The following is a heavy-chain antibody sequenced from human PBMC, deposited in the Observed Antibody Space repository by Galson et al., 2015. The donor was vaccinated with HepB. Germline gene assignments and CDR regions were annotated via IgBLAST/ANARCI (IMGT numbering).Heavy chain of an antibody. CDR2: IIPIFGTA. V-gene: IGHV1-69*06. J-gene: IGHJ1*01. D-gene: IGHD3-22*01. Sequence: SVKVSCKASGGTFSSYAISWVRQAPGQGLEWMGGIIPIFGTANYAQKFQGRVTITADKSTSIAYMELSSLRSEDTAVYYCAREGTKYYEDSSGYYSEYFQHSRQCSLVTVAS. CDR3: AREGTKYYEDSSGYYSEYFQH. CDR1: GGTFSSYA.